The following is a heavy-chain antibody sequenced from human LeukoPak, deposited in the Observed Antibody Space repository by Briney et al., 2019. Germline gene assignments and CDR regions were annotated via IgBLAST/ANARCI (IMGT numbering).Heavy chain of an antibody. CDR2: ISYDGSNK. CDR1: GFTFSSYA. J-gene: IGHJ4*02. D-gene: IGHD1-26*01. CDR3: ARFYANEWELPH. Sequence: GGSLRLSCAASGFTFSSYAMHWVRQAPGKGLEWVALISYDGSNKYYADSVKGRFTISRDNSKSTLYLQMNSLRAEDTAVYYCARFYANEWELPHWGQGTLVTVSS. V-gene: IGHV3-30*04.